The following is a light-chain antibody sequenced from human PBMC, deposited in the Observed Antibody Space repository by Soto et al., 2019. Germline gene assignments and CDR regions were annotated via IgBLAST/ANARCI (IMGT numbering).Light chain of an antibody. V-gene: IGLV2-18*02. J-gene: IGLJ1*01. Sequence: QSVLTQPPSVSGSPGQSVTISCTGTSSDVGKYDRVSWYQQPPGTAPKLMIYEVTNRPSGVPARFSGSKSGNTASLTISGLQAEDEADYYCSSYISTSRYVFGAGTKVTV. CDR2: EVT. CDR3: SSYISTSRYV. CDR1: SSDVGKYDR.